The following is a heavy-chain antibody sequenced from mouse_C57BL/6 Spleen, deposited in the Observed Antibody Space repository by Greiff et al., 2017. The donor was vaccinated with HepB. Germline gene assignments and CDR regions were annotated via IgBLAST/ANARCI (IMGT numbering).Heavy chain of an antibody. J-gene: IGHJ4*01. V-gene: IGHV1-9*01. CDR3: ARYPDYYGSSYGTSYYAMDY. D-gene: IGHD1-1*01. CDR1: GYTFTGYW. CDR2: ILPGSGST. Sequence: VQLQQSGAELMKPGASVKLSCKATGYTFTGYWIEWVKQRPGHGLEWIGEILPGSGSTNYNEKFKGKATFTADTSSNTAYMQLSSLTTEDSAIYYCARYPDYYGSSYGTSYYAMDYWGQGTSVTVSS.